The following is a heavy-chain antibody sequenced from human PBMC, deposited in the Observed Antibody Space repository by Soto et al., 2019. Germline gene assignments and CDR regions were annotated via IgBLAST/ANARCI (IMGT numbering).Heavy chain of an antibody. V-gene: IGHV3-30-3*01. CDR1: GFTFSSYA. CDR3: ARGEQQLVSYYYYYGMDV. D-gene: IGHD6-13*01. CDR2: ISYDGSNK. Sequence: PGGSLRLSCAASGFTFSSYAMHWVRQAPGKGLEWVAVISYDGSNKYYADSVKGRFTISRDNSKNTLYLQMNSLRAEDTAVYYCARGEQQLVSYYYYYGMDVWGQGTTVTVSS. J-gene: IGHJ6*02.